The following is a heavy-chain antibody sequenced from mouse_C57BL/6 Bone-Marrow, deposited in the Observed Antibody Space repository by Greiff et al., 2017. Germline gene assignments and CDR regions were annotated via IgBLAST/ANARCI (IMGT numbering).Heavy chain of an antibody. CDR3: AGNDGYYGLGPYFDY. V-gene: IGHV1-77*01. D-gene: IGHD2-3*01. CDR2: IGPGSGST. Sequence: QVQLQQSGAELVKPGASVKLSCKASGYTFTDYYINWVKQRPGQGLEWIGKIGPGSGSTYYNEKFKGKATLTADKSSSTAYMQLSSLTSEDSAVYFCAGNDGYYGLGPYFDYWGQGTTLTVSS. CDR1: GYTFTDYY. J-gene: IGHJ2*01.